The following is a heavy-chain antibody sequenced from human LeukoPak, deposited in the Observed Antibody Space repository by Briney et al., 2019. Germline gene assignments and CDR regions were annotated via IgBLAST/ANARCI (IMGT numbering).Heavy chain of an antibody. Sequence: GGSLRLSCAASGLTFSSHWMHWVRQAPGKGLVWVSRITNDGSSTTYADSVKGRFTISRDNAKNSLYLQMNSLRAEDTAIYYCTRVGYIDEGIDYWGQGTLVTVSS. CDR2: ITNDGSST. J-gene: IGHJ4*02. CDR3: TRVGYIDEGIDY. CDR1: GLTFSSHW. D-gene: IGHD5-24*01. V-gene: IGHV3-74*01.